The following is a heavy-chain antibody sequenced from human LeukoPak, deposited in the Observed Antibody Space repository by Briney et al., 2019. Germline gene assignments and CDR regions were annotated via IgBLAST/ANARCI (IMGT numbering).Heavy chain of an antibody. V-gene: IGHV4-34*01. Sequence: SETLSLTCAVYGGSFSGYYWSWIRQPPGKGLEWIGEINHSGSTNYNPSLKSRVTISVDTSKNQFSLKLSSVTAADTAVYYCAREGVSLFDYWGQGTLVTVSS. CDR1: GGSFSGYY. CDR3: AREGVSLFDY. CDR2: INHSGST. J-gene: IGHJ4*02. D-gene: IGHD3-10*01.